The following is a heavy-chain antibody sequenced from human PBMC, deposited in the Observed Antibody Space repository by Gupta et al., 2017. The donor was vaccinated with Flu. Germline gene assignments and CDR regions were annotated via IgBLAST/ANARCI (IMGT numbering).Heavy chain of an antibody. CDR3: ARDLARGGDY. CDR1: GYTFISYY. V-gene: IGHV1-46*01. J-gene: IGHJ4*02. D-gene: IGHD3-10*01. CDR2: IDPSGGST. Sequence: QVQLVQSGAEVKKPGASVKVSCKASGYTFISYYIHWVRRAPGQGLEWVGVIDPSGGSTTLAPAFQGRVTITRDTSANTVYMDLSSLKSEDTAVYYCARDLARGGDYWGQGTLVSVSS.